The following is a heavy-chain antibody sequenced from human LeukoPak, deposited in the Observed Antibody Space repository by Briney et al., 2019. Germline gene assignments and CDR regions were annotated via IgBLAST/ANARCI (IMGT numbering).Heavy chain of an antibody. CDR3: ARDLLGRITIFGVVINPEHPLDY. V-gene: IGHV3-21*01. D-gene: IGHD3-3*01. Sequence: GGSLRLSCAASGFTFSSYSMNWVRQAPGKGLEWVSSISSSSGYIYYADSVKGRFTISRDNAKNSLYLQMNSLRAEDTAVYYCARDLLGRITIFGVVINPEHPLDYWGQGTLVTVSS. J-gene: IGHJ4*02. CDR2: ISSSSGYI. CDR1: GFTFSSYS.